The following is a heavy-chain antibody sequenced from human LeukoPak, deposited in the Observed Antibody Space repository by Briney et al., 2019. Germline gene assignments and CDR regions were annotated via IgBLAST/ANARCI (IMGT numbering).Heavy chain of an antibody. CDR2: IYPADSDT. Sequence: GESLKISCKGSGYTFTNYWIGWVRQMPGKGLEWMGIIYPADSDTRYSPSFQGQVTISADKSASTAYLQWSSLKASDTAMYYCARSSNSDAPDAFDIWGQGTMVTVSS. D-gene: IGHD4-23*01. J-gene: IGHJ3*02. V-gene: IGHV5-51*01. CDR1: GYTFTNYW. CDR3: ARSSNSDAPDAFDI.